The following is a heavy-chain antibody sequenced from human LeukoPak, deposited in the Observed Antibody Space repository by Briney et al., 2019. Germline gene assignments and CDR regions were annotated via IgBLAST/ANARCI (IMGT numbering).Heavy chain of an antibody. J-gene: IGHJ4*02. CDR3: ARDGDNRNDLHY. CDR2: IKEDASEK. CDR1: GCTFGSYW. V-gene: IGHV3-7*04. Sequence: GGSLRPSCAASGCTFGSYWMSWVRRAPGKGLEWVANIKEDASEKHYVDSVKGRFTISRDNAKNSLYLQLNSLRAEDTGVYYCARDGDNRNDLHYWGQGTLVTVSS. D-gene: IGHD1-1*01.